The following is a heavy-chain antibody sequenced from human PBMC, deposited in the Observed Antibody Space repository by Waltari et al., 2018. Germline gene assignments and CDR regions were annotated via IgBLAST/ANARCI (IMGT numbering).Heavy chain of an antibody. D-gene: IGHD4-17*01. V-gene: IGHV1-24*01. CDR3: ATDLILTTVTTPPGNY. J-gene: IGHJ4*02. CDR2: FDPEDGET. Sequence: QVQLVQSGAEVKKPGASVKVSCKVSGYTLTEFSMPWVRQAPGKGLEWMGGFDPEDGETIYAQKFQGRVTMTEDTSTDTAYMELSSLRSEDTAVYYCATDLILTTVTTPPGNYWGQGTLVTVSS. CDR1: GYTLTEFS.